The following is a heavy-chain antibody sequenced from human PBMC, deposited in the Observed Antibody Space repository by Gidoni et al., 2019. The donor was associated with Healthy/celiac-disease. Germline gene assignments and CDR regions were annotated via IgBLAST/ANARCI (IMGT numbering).Heavy chain of an antibody. CDR1: GFTFSSYS. CDR3: ARGVRGRWYDSSGPKDYFDY. CDR2: ISSSSSTI. V-gene: IGHV3-48*01. D-gene: IGHD3-22*01. J-gene: IGHJ4*02. Sequence: EVQLVESGGGLVQPGGSLRLSCAASGFTFSSYSMNWVRQAPGKGLEWVSYISSSSSTIYYADSVKGRFTISRDNAKNSLYLQMNSLRAEDTAVYYCARGVRGRWYDSSGPKDYFDYWGQGTLVTVSS.